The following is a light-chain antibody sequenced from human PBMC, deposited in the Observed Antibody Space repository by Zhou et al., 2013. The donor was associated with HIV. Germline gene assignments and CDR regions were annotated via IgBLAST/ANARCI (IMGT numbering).Light chain of an antibody. Sequence: ETVLAQSPGTLSLSPGERATLSCRASQTIGSTYLAWYQQKPGQAPRLLIYDASRRATGIPDRFSGSGSGTDFTLTISRLEPEDFAVYYCQHYGVSRTFGQGTKLEIK. CDR3: QHYGVSRT. V-gene: IGKV3-20*01. J-gene: IGKJ1*01. CDR1: QTIGSTY. CDR2: DAS.